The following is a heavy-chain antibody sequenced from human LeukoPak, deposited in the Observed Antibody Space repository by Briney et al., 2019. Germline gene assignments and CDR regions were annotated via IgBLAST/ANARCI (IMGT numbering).Heavy chain of an antibody. D-gene: IGHD3-3*01. Sequence: GGSLRLSCVVSGFTFSSYGIHWVRQAPVNVLEWVAFMTYDGSKSLYADSVKGRFTISRDNSKNTLYLQMDGLRPEDTAVYYCAKNRRIFGRTLQRHYMDVWGKGTTVAVSS. J-gene: IGHJ6*03. CDR1: GFTFSSYG. V-gene: IGHV3-30*02. CDR2: MTYDGSKS. CDR3: AKNRRIFGRTLQRHYMDV.